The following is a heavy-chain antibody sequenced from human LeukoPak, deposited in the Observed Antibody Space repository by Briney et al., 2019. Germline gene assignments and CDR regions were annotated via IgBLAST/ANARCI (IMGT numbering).Heavy chain of an antibody. D-gene: IGHD2-15*01. CDR3: ARDQICSGGSCYSKPVDY. V-gene: IGHV4-34*01. J-gene: IGHJ4*02. CDR1: GGSFSNYY. Sequence: SETLSLTCAVYGGSFSNYYWSWIRQSPGKGLEWIGEINHSGSTNYNPSLKSRVTISVDTSKNQFSLKLSSVTAADTAVYYCARDQICSGGSCYSKPVDYWGQGTLVTVSS. CDR2: INHSGST.